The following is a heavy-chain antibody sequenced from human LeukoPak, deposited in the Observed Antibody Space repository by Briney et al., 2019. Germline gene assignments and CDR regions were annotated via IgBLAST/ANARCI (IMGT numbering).Heavy chain of an antibody. CDR1: GYTFTSYD. Sequence: ASVKVSCKASGYTFTSYDINWVRQATGQGLEWMGWMNPNSGNTGYAQKFQGRVTITRNTSISTAYMELSSLRSEDTAVYYCARGGVRSFSPYYYYYMDVWGKGTTVTVSS. CDR2: MNPNSGNT. CDR3: ARGGVRSFSPYYYYYMDV. J-gene: IGHJ6*03. V-gene: IGHV1-8*03. D-gene: IGHD3-10*02.